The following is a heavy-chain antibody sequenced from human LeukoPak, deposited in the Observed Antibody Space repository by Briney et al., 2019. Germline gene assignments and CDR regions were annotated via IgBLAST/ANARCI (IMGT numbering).Heavy chain of an antibody. CDR3: ARAGMATIWIDY. Sequence: SETLSLTCAVYGGSFSGYYWSWIRQPPGKGLEWIGEINHSGTTNYNPTLKSRVTISVDTSKNQFSRKLSSVTAADTAVYYCARAGMATIWIDYCGHGTLGTVSS. V-gene: IGHV4-34*01. J-gene: IGHJ4*01. D-gene: IGHD5-24*01. CDR2: INHSGTT. CDR1: GGSFSGYY.